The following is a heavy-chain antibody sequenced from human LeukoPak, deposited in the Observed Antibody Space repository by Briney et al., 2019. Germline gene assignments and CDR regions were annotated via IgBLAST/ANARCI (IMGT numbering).Heavy chain of an antibody. CDR3: ARDEWFGELLYPESRNYYGMDV. CDR2: IYHSGST. Sequence: PSETLSLTCAVSGGSISSSNWWSWVRQPPGKGLEWIGEIYHSGSTNYNPSLKSRVTISVDKSKNQFSLKLSSVTAADTAVYYCARDEWFGELLYPESRNYYGMDVWGQGTTVTVSS. V-gene: IGHV4-4*02. CDR1: GGSISSSNW. D-gene: IGHD3-10*01. J-gene: IGHJ6*02.